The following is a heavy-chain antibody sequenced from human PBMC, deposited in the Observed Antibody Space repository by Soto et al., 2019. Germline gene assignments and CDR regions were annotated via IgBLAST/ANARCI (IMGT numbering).Heavy chain of an antibody. D-gene: IGHD2-15*01. CDR3: ARTVVVAATPRGYYYGMDV. V-gene: IGHV1-69*13. J-gene: IGHJ6*02. CDR1: GGTFSSYA. Sequence: SVKVSCKASGGTFSSYAISWVRQAPGQGLEWMGGIIPIFGTANYAQKFQGRVTITADESTSTAYMELSSLRSEDTAVYYCARTVVVAATPRGYYYGMDVWGQGTTVTVSS. CDR2: IIPIFGTA.